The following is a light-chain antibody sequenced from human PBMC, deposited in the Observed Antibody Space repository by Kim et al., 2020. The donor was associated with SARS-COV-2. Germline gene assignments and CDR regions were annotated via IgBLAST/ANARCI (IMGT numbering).Light chain of an antibody. CDR1: SSNIGSNY. CDR3: AAWDDNSWV. CDR2: RNN. V-gene: IGLV1-47*01. J-gene: IGLJ3*02. Sequence: QSVLTQPPSASGTPGQRVTISCSGSSSNIGSNYVYWYQQLPGTAPKLLIYRNNQRPSGVPDRFSGSKSGTSASLAISGLRSEDEADYYCAAWDDNSWVFGGGTQLTVL.